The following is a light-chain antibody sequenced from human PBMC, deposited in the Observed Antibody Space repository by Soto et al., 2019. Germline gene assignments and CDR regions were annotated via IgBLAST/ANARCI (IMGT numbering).Light chain of an antibody. J-gene: IGLJ3*02. V-gene: IGLV1-44*01. Sequence: QLVLTQPPSASGAPGQRVTISCYGSDSNVGSTAVNWYQQVPGTAPKLLIFINNQRPSGVPDRFSGSKSGTSASLAISGLQAEDEADYYCSAWDDSLHVWLFGGGTKLTVL. CDR1: DSNVGSTA. CDR2: INN. CDR3: SAWDDSLHVWL.